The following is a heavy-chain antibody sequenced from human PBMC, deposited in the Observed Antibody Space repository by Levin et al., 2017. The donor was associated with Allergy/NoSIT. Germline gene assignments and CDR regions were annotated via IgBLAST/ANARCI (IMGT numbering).Heavy chain of an antibody. CDR3: VKCIPNYYYYYLDV. D-gene: IGHD2-8*01. CDR2: ISGNGGST. CDR1: GFIFSSHA. V-gene: IGHV3-23*01. Sequence: GESLKISCAASGFIFSSHAMSWVRQAPGKGLEWVSAISGNGGSTFYAASVKGRFTISRDNSRNTLSLQMNSLRAEDTAVYYCVKCIPNYYYYYLDVWGKGTTVTVSS. J-gene: IGHJ6*03.